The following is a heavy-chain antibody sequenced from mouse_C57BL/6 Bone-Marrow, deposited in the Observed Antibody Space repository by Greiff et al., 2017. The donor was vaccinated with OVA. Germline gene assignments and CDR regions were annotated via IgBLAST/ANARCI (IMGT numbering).Heavy chain of an antibody. CDR3: ARYYGSSCYYAMDY. V-gene: IGHV1-55*01. D-gene: IGHD1-1*01. J-gene: IGHJ4*01. Sequence: VQLQQPGAELVKPGASVKMSCKASGYTFTSYWITWVKQRPGQGLEWIGDIYPGSGSTNYNEKFKSKATLTVDTSSSTAYMQLSSLTSEDSAVYYCARYYGSSCYYAMDYWGQGTSVTVSS. CDR2: IYPGSGST. CDR1: GYTFTSYW.